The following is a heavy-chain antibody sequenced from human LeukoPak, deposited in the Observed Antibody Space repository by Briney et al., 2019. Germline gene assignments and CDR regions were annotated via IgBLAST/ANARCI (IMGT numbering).Heavy chain of an antibody. CDR2: IYPGDSDT. CDR1: GYRFTRYW. V-gene: IGHV5-51*01. CDR3: ARHTLNGSNSPFDY. Sequence: GESLKISCKGSGYRFTRYWIGWVRQLPGKGLEWMGIIYPGDSDTRYSPSFQGQVTISADKSISTAYLQWSSLKASDTAMYYCARHTLNGSNSPFDYWGQGTLVTVSS. J-gene: IGHJ4*02. D-gene: IGHD5-24*01.